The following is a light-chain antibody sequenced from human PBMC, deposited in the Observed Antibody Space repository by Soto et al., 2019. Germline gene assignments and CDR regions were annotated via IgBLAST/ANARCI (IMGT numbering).Light chain of an antibody. CDR1: NSNIGTNT. V-gene: IGLV1-44*01. CDR3: AAWDDSLNGYV. CDR2: SDN. J-gene: IGLJ1*01. Sequence: QSVLTQAPSASETPGQRVTISCSGSNSNIGTNTVNWYQQVPGTAPKLLIYSDNQRPSGVPDRFSGSKSGTSASLAISGLQSEDEADYYCAAWDDSLNGYVFGTGTKVT.